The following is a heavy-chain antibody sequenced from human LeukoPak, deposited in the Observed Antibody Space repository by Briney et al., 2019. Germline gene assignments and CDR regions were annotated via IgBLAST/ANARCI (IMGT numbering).Heavy chain of an antibody. D-gene: IGHD1-1*01. J-gene: IGHJ5*02. CDR3: ARLNGGS. CDR2: INYSGST. Sequence: SETLSLTCTVSGGSISSYYWSWIRQPPVKGLEWIGYINYSGSTNYNPSLKSRVTISVDTSKNQFSLKLNSVTAADTAAYYCARLNGGSWGQGTLVTVSS. V-gene: IGHV4-59*08. CDR1: GGSISSYY.